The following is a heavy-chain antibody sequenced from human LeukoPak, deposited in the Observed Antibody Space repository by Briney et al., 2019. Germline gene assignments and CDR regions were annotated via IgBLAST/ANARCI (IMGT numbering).Heavy chain of an antibody. CDR2: ISSNGGST. CDR3: ARDFYGD. Sequence: GGSLRLSCAASGFTFSSYAMHRVRQAPGKGLEYVSAISSNGGSTYYANSVKGRFTISRDNAKNSLYLQMNSLRAEDTAVYYCARDFYGDWGQGTLVTVSS. CDR1: GFTFSSYA. V-gene: IGHV3-64*01. D-gene: IGHD2/OR15-2a*01. J-gene: IGHJ4*02.